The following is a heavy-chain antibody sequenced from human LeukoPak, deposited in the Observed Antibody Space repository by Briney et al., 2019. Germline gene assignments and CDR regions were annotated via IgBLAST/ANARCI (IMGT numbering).Heavy chain of an antibody. CDR3: AGRADVVVPVYDAFDI. Sequence: ASVKVSCKASGGTFSSYAISWLRQAPGQGLEWMGGIIPTFGTANYAQKFQGRVTITADESTSTAYMELSSRRPEDTAVYYCAGRADVVVPVYDAFDIWGQGTMVTVSS. J-gene: IGHJ3*02. D-gene: IGHD2-2*01. CDR1: GGTFSSYA. CDR2: IIPTFGTA. V-gene: IGHV1-69*13.